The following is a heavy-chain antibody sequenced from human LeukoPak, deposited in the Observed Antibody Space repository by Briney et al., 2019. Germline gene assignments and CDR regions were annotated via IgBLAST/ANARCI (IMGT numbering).Heavy chain of an antibody. D-gene: IGHD3-22*01. J-gene: IGHJ4*02. CDR3: ARDKYYYDSSGPAPFDY. CDR2: INPNSGGT. CDR1: GHNFTGYY. Sequence: ASVKVSCKASGHNFTGYYMHWVRQATGQGLEWMGWINPNSGGTNYAQKFQGRVTMTRDTSISTAYMELSRLRSDDTAVYYCARDKYYYDSSGPAPFDYWGQGTLVTVSS. V-gene: IGHV1-2*02.